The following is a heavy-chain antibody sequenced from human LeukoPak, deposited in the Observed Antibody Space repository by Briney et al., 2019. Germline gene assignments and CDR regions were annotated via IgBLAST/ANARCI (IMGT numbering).Heavy chain of an antibody. CDR1: GFTFSTYE. Sequence: GGSLRLSCAASGFTFSTYEMNWVRQAPGKGLEWVSYITSGSTIYYADSVKGRFTISRDNAKNSLYLQMNSLRAEDTAVYYCARDKGEAVLNTVGHFDSWGQGTLVTVSS. CDR3: ARDKGEAVLNTVGHFDS. V-gene: IGHV3-48*03. J-gene: IGHJ4*02. D-gene: IGHD2/OR15-2a*01. CDR2: ITSGSTI.